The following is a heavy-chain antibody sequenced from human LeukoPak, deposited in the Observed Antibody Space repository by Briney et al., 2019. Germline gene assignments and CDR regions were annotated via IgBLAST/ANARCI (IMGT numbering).Heavy chain of an antibody. V-gene: IGHV3-7*01. CDR1: GFTLSSYW. CDR3: ARDGTAYGSGSVDY. D-gene: IGHD3-10*01. J-gene: IGHJ4*02. CDR2: IKQDGSEK. Sequence: GGSLRLSCAASGFTLSSYWMSWVRQAPGKGLEWVANIKQDGSEKYYVDSVKGRFTISRDNAKNSLYLQMNSLRAEDTAVYYCARDGTAYGSGSVDYWGQGTLVTVSS.